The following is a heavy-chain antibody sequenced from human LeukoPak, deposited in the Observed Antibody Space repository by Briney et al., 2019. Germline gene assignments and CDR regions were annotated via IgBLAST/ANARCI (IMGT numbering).Heavy chain of an antibody. V-gene: IGHV4-59*01. CDR3: VREGISYYDILTGYHYGMDV. D-gene: IGHD3-9*01. Sequence: SETLSLTCTVSGGSISSYYWSWIRQPPGKGLEWIGYIYYSGSTNYNPSLKSRVTISVDTSKNQFSLKLSSVTAADTAVYYCVREGISYYDILTGYHYGMDVWGQGTTVTVSS. J-gene: IGHJ6*02. CDR2: IYYSGST. CDR1: GGSISSYY.